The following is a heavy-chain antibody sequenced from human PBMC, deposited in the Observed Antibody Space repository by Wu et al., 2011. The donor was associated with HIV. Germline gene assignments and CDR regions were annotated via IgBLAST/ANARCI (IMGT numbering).Heavy chain of an antibody. D-gene: IGHD3-10*01. V-gene: IGHV1-24*01. CDR2: FDPGDGET. J-gene: IGHJ4*02. CDR3: ATGVGRYYGSQRPA. CDR1: GHTLTELP. Sequence: QVQLVQSGAEVKKPGASVKVSCKVSGHTLTELPMHWVRQAPGKGLEWMGGFDPGDGETIYAQNFQGRVTMTEDTSTDTAYMELSSLRSEDTAVYYCATGVGRYYGSQRPAWGQGTLVTVTS.